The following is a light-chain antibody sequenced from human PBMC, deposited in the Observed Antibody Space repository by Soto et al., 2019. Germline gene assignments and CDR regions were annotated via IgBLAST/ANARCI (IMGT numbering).Light chain of an antibody. V-gene: IGKV2-30*01. CDR2: KVS. CDR1: QSLVYSDGNTY. Sequence: DVVMTQSPLSLAVTLGQPASISCRSSQSLVYSDGNTYLYWFHQRPGQSPRRLIYKVSDRDSGVPDRFSGRGSGTDFTLKISRVEAEDVGIYHCMQGTHWPRTFGQGTRVEIK. CDR3: MQGTHWPRT. J-gene: IGKJ1*01.